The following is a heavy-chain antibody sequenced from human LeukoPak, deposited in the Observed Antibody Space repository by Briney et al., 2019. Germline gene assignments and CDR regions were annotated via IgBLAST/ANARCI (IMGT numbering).Heavy chain of an antibody. J-gene: IGHJ1*01. Sequence: SSVKVSCKASVGTFSSYAISWVRQAPGQGLEWMGGIIPIFGTANYAQKFQGRVTITTDESTSTAYMELSSLRSEDTAVYYCARGIAVAGRGYFQHWGQGTLVTVSS. CDR2: IIPIFGTA. D-gene: IGHD6-19*01. CDR3: ARGIAVAGRGYFQH. V-gene: IGHV1-69*05. CDR1: VGTFSSYA.